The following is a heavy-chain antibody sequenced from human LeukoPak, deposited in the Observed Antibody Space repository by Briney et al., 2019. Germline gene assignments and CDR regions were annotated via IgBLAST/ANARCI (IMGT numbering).Heavy chain of an antibody. CDR3: ARLGPMYDEQLVGVLYN. CDR1: GYTFTSYD. CDR2: MNPNSGNT. D-gene: IGHD6-6*01. Sequence: ASVKVSCKASGYTFTSYDINWVRQATGQGLEWMGWMNPNSGNTGYAQKFHGRVTMTRNTSISTAYMELSSLRSEDTAVYYCARLGPMYDEQLVGVLYNWGQGSLVTVSS. J-gene: IGHJ4*02. V-gene: IGHV1-8*01.